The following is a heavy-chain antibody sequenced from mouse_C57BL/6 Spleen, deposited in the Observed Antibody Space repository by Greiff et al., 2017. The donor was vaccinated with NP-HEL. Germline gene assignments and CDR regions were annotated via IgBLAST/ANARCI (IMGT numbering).Heavy chain of an antibody. CDR3: ARDYDSGYAMDY. Sequence: DVQLVESGGGLVKPGGSLKLSCAASGFTFSDYGMHWVRQAPEKGLEWVAYISSGSSTIYYADTVKGRFTISRDNAKNTLFLQMTSLRSEDTAMYYCARDYDSGYAMDYWGQGTSVTVSS. D-gene: IGHD2-4*01. CDR1: GFTFSDYG. CDR2: ISSGSSTI. J-gene: IGHJ4*01. V-gene: IGHV5-17*01.